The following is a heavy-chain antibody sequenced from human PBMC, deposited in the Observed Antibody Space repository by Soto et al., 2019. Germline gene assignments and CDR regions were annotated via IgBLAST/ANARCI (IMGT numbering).Heavy chain of an antibody. CDR3: ARLVQREGGILSNYYYGVDV. CDR1: GGSVTSGFYY. V-gene: IGHV4-61*01. CDR2: IDYSGSA. Sequence: QVQLQESGPGLVKSSETLALTCTVSGGSVTSGFYYWTWIRQPPGKALEWIGYIDYSGSANYRPSLRIRVTILIDTSKNQFSLKLSSVTAADTAVYYCARLVQREGGILSNYYYGVDVWGQGTTVTVSS. J-gene: IGHJ6*02. D-gene: IGHD2-15*01.